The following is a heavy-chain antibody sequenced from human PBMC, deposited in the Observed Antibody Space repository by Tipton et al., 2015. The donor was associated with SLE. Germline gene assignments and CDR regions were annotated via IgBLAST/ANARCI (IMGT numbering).Heavy chain of an antibody. CDR2: IIPIFGTA. CDR1: GGTFSSYA. D-gene: IGHD3-3*01. Sequence: QSGAEVKKPGSSVKVSCKASGGTFSSYAISWVRQAPGQGLEWMGRIIPIFGTANYAQKFQGRVTITADESTSTAYMELSSLRSEDTAVYYCARGGPYYDFWSGYYKGYFDYWGQGTLVTVSS. V-gene: IGHV1-69*15. J-gene: IGHJ4*02. CDR3: ARGGPYYDFWSGYYKGYFDY.